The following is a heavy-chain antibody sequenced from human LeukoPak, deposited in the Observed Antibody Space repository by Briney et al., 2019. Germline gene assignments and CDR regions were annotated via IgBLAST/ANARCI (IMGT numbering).Heavy chain of an antibody. J-gene: IGHJ3*02. V-gene: IGHV4-59*08. Sequence: GSLRLSCAASGFTFSSYGMSWIRQPPGKGLEWIGYIYYSGSTNYNPSLKSRVTISVDTSKNQFSLKLSSVTAADTAVYYCARHGTYYYDKDAFDIWGQGTMVTVSS. CDR2: IYYSGST. D-gene: IGHD3-22*01. CDR3: ARHGTYYYDKDAFDI. CDR1: GFTFSSYG.